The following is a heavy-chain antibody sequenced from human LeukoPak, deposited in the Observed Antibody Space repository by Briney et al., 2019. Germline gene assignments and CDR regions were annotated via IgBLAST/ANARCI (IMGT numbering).Heavy chain of an antibody. CDR2: IRYDGSNK. D-gene: IGHD5-24*01. CDR1: GFTFSSYG. CDR3: ARGAARMVEMATIISFEY. V-gene: IGHV3-30*02. J-gene: IGHJ4*02. Sequence: GGSLRLSCAASGFTFSSYGMHWVRQAPGKGLEWVAFIRYDGSNKYYADSVKGRFTISRDNSKNTLYLQMNSLRAEDTAVYYCARGAARMVEMATIISFEYWGQGTLVTVSS.